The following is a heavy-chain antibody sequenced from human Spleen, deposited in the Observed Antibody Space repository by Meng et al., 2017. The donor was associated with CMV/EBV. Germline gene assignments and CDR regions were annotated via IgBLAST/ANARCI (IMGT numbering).Heavy chain of an antibody. CDR1: GGSISSGGYY. V-gene: IGHV4-31*03. Sequence: LRLSCTVSGGSISSGGYYWSWIRQHPGKGLEWIGYIYYSGSTYYNPSLKSRVTISVDTSKNQFSLKLSSVTAADTAVYYCARDFGGSGSHAEYYYYYGMDVWGQGTTVTVSS. D-gene: IGHD3-10*01. CDR2: IYYSGST. J-gene: IGHJ6*02. CDR3: ARDFGGSGSHAEYYYYYGMDV.